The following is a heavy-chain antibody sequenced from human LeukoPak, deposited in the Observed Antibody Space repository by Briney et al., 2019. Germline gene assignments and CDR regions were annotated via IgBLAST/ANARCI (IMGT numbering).Heavy chain of an antibody. CDR1: GFTFSSSW. J-gene: IGHJ4*02. CDR3: ARGSLRFLEWPVIDY. Sequence: GGSLRLSCAASGFTFSSSWMHWVRQAPGKGLVWVSRINTDGKTTTYADSVKGRFTISRDNAKNSLFLQMNSLRAEDTAVYYCARGSLRFLEWPVIDYWGQGTLVTVSS. D-gene: IGHD3-3*01. V-gene: IGHV3-74*01. CDR2: INTDGKTT.